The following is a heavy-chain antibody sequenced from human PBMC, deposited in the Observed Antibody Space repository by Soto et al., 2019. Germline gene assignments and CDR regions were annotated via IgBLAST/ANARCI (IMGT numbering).Heavy chain of an antibody. CDR2: IDPWSGAI. J-gene: IGHJ4*01. D-gene: IGHD2-2*01. Sequence: EVKLVESGGDLVQPGGSLRLSCAASGFTFSSYSMNWVRQAPGRRLEWVSYIDPWSGAIFYADSVRGRFNASRDNAKNSLYLQMNSLRADDTAVYYCARAEYASAPHYWGQGNLVTGSS. V-gene: IGHV3-48*01. CDR3: ARAEYASAPHY. CDR1: GFTFSSYS.